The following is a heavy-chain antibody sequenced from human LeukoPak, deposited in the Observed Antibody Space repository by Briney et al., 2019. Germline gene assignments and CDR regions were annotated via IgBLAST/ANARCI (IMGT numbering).Heavy chain of an antibody. CDR1: GGSISSGGYS. Sequence: SETLSLTRAVSGGSISSGGYSWSWIRQPPGKGLEWIGYIYHSGSTYYNPSLKSRVTISVDRSKNQFSLKLSSVTAADTAVYYCARAVRDYYDSSGYPEVGAFDIWGQGTMVTVSS. D-gene: IGHD3-22*01. CDR3: ARAVRDYYDSSGYPEVGAFDI. J-gene: IGHJ3*02. V-gene: IGHV4-30-2*01. CDR2: IYHSGST.